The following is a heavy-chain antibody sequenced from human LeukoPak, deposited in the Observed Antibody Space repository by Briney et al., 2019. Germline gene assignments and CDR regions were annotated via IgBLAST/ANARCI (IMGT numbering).Heavy chain of an antibody. Sequence: PSETLSLTCTVSGGSISSYYWSWIRQPPGKGLEWIGYIYYSGSTNYNPSLKSRVTISVDTSKNQFSLKLSSVTAADTAVYYCARGFFSVGYSSGWYIPSAFDIWGQGTMVTVSS. D-gene: IGHD6-19*01. V-gene: IGHV4-59*01. J-gene: IGHJ3*02. CDR2: IYYSGST. CDR1: GGSISSYY. CDR3: ARGFFSVGYSSGWYIPSAFDI.